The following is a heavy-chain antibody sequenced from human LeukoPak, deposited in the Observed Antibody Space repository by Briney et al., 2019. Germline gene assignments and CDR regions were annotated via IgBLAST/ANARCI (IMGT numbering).Heavy chain of an antibody. CDR2: IFYSGNP. J-gene: IGHJ4*02. CDR1: GDSVGSYY. Sequence: SETLSLTCIVSGDSVGSYYWNWIRQTPGKELEWIRYIFYSGNPTYNPSLNSPATISLHTSKNQFSLKLRSVTAADTAVYYCARSRREIGVPVAGLIDYWGQGTQVTVSS. V-gene: IGHV4-59*02. D-gene: IGHD6-19*01. CDR3: ARSRREIGVPVAGLIDY.